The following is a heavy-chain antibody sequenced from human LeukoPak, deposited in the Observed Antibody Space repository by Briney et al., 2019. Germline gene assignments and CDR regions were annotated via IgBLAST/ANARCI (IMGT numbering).Heavy chain of an antibody. CDR1: GFTFSSYG. D-gene: IGHD7-27*01. CDR3: AKDRETWGSSGFDY. J-gene: IGHJ4*02. V-gene: IGHV3-33*06. Sequence: PGRSLRLSCAASGFTFSSYGMHWVRQAPGKGLELVAVIWYDGSNKYYADSVKGRFTISRDNSKNTLYLQMNSLRAEDTAVYYCAKDRETWGSSGFDYWGQGTLVTVSS. CDR2: IWYDGSNK.